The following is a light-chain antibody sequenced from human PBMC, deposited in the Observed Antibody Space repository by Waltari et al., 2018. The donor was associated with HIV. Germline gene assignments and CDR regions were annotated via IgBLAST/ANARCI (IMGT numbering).Light chain of an antibody. J-gene: IGLJ2*01. CDR1: SLRSYY. Sequence: SSELTQDPAVSVALGQTVRIPCQGASLRSYYASWYQQKPGQAPVLVIYGKNNRPSGIPDRFSGSSSGNTASLTITGAQAEDEADYYCNSRDSSGNHLGVFGGGTKLTVL. CDR2: GKN. V-gene: IGLV3-19*01. CDR3: NSRDSSGNHLGV.